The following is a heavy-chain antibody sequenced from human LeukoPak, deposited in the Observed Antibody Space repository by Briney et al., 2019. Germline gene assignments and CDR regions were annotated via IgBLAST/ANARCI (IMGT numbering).Heavy chain of an antibody. D-gene: IGHD3-9*01. CDR3: ATDSPVGILTGYYRDGNWFDP. J-gene: IGHJ5*02. V-gene: IGHV1-24*01. CDR1: GYTLTELS. CDR2: FDPEDGET. Sequence: ASVKVSCKVSGYTLTELSMHWVRQAPGKGLEWMGGFDPEDGETIYAQKFQGRVTMTEDTSTDTAYMELSSLRSEDTAVYYCATDSPVGILTGYYRDGNWFDPWGQGTLVTVSS.